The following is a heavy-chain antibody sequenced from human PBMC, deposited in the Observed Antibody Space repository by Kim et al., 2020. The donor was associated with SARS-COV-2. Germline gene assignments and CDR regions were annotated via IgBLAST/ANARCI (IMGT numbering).Heavy chain of an antibody. J-gene: IGHJ6*02. V-gene: IGHV3-30*07. D-gene: IGHD1-26*01. CDR3: ARDRLVGATSYGMDV. Sequence: ANSGKGRFTISRDKSKNALYLQMNSLRAEDTAGYYCARDRLVGATSYGMDVWGQGTTVTVSS.